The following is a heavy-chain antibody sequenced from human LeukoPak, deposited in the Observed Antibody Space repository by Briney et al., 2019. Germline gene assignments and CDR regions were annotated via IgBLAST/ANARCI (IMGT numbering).Heavy chain of an antibody. V-gene: IGHV1-69*13. CDR3: ARARYYDSSGYYFLDY. J-gene: IGHJ4*02. Sequence: ASVKVSCKASGGTFSSYAISWVRQAPGQGLEWMGGIIPIFGTANYAQKFQGRVTITADESTSTAYMELSRLRSDDTAVYYCARARYYDSSGYYFLDYWGQGTLVTVSS. D-gene: IGHD3-22*01. CDR2: IIPIFGTA. CDR1: GGTFSSYA.